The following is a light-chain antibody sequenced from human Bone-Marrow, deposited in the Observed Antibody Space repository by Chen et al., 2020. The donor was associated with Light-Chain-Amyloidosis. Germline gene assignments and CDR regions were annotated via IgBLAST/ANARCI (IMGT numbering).Light chain of an antibody. CDR1: EMTKKY. CDR3: QSADSSGTYEVI. V-gene: IGLV3-25*03. CDR2: EDT. Sequence: SYEVTQPPSVSVSPGQTARITCSGDEMTKKYVYWYQQKSGQAPVLFIYEDTKRSSGIPERFSGSSSGTTATLTISGVQAEDEADYHCQSADSSGTYEVIFGGGTKLTVL. J-gene: IGLJ2*01.